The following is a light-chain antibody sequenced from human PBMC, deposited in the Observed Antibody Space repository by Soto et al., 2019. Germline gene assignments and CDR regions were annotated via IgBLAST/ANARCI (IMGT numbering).Light chain of an antibody. CDR2: GAS. J-gene: IGKJ2*01. CDR3: QQYGSSPRT. CDR1: QSVSSSY. Sequence: EIVLTQSPGTVSLSPGERATLSCRASQSVSSSYLAWYQQKPGQAPRLLIHGASSRATGIPERFSGSGSGTDFTLTISRLEPEDFAVYYCQQYGSSPRTFGQGTKLEIK. V-gene: IGKV3-20*01.